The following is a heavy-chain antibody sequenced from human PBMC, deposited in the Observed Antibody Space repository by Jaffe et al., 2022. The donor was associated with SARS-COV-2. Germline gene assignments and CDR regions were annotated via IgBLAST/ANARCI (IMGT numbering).Heavy chain of an antibody. J-gene: IGHJ6*02. CDR1: GFTFSSYW. CDR2: INSDGSST. CDR3: ARGGIAARAYYYYYGMDV. Sequence: EVQLVESGGGLVQPGGSLRLSCAASGFTFSSYWMHWVRQAPGKGLVWVSRINSDGSSTSYADSVKGRFTISRDNAKNTLYLQMNSLRAEDTAVYYCARGGIAARAYYYYYGMDVWGQGTTVTVSS. V-gene: IGHV3-74*01. D-gene: IGHD6-6*01.